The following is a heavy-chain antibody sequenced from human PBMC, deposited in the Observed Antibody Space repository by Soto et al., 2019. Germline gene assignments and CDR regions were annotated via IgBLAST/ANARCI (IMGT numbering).Heavy chain of an antibody. CDR1: GFTFSSYG. CDR3: ARDLNIAAADLGY. Sequence: PGGSLRLSCAASGFTFSSYGMHWVRQAPGKGLEWVAVIWYDGSNKYYADSVKGRFTISRDNSKNTLYLQMNSLRAEDTAVYYCARDLNIAAADLGYWGQGTLVTVSS. D-gene: IGHD6-13*01. J-gene: IGHJ4*02. V-gene: IGHV3-33*01. CDR2: IWYDGSNK.